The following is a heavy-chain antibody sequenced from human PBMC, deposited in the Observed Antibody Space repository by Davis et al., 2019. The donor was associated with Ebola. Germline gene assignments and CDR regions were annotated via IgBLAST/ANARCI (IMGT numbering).Heavy chain of an antibody. CDR1: GFTVSNSY. CDR2: IYSDGAA. D-gene: IGHD4-17*01. Sequence: GSLRLSCAASGFTVSNSYMSWVRQAPGKGLEWVSVIYSDGAADYAGSVKGRFAISRDISKNTVYLQMNSLRGDDTAVYYCARGRNDYGDYPFWGQGTMVTVSS. J-gene: IGHJ3*01. V-gene: IGHV3-53*01. CDR3: ARGRNDYGDYPF.